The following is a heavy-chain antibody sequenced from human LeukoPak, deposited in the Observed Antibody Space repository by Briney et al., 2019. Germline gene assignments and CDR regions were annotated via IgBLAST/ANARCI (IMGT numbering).Heavy chain of an antibody. V-gene: IGHV4-34*01. CDR3: ARVVARYFDWLLSPFYYYGMDV. J-gene: IGHJ6*02. CDR1: GGSFSGYY. CDR2: INHSGST. Sequence: SETLSLTCAVYGGSFSGYYWSWIRQPPGKGLEWIGEINHSGSTNYNPSLKSRVTISVDTSKNQFSLKLSSVTAADTAVYYCARVVARYFDWLLSPFYYYGMDVWGQGTTVTVSS. D-gene: IGHD3-9*01.